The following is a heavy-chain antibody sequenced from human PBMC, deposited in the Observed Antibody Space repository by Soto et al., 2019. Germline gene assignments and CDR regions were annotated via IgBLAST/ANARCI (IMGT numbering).Heavy chain of an antibody. Sequence: PGESLKISCQASGYNFATYWIAWVRQMPGKGLEYMGIIYPGNSDARYSPSFQGQVTFSADKSISTAYLHWSSLKASDTAMYYCARHGFYGDYASNYFDPGGQGTLVTVSS. J-gene: IGHJ5*02. CDR1: GYNFATYW. V-gene: IGHV5-51*01. D-gene: IGHD4-17*01. CDR2: IYPGNSDA. CDR3: ARHGFYGDYASNYFDP.